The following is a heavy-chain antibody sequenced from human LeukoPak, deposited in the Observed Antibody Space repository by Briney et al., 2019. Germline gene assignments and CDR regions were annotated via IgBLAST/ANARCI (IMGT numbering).Heavy chain of an antibody. J-gene: IGHJ4*02. CDR3: ANHRDGYPNDY. CDR1: GFTFNTYA. D-gene: IGHD5-24*01. Sequence: GGSLRLSCAASGFTFNTYAMSWVRQAPGKGLEWVSAISGGGGSTYYADSVKGRFTISRDNSKNTLYLQMNSLRAEDTAVYYCANHRDGYPNDYWGQGALVTVSS. V-gene: IGHV3-23*01. CDR2: ISGGGGST.